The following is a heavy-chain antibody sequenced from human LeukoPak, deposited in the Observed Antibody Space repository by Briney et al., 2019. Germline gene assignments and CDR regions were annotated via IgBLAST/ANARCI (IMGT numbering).Heavy chain of an antibody. CDR3: ARRGFGNGDYSFDY. J-gene: IGHJ4*02. CDR2: ISYSETT. V-gene: IGHV4-39*01. Sequence: SETLSLTCTVSGVAINSVTYSGAWIRQPPGKGLEWIGYISYSETTTYNPSLKSRVAISIDTSKNQFSLKLSSVTAADTAVYYCARRGFGNGDYSFDYWGQGALVTVSS. CDR1: GVAINSVTYS. D-gene: IGHD4-17*01.